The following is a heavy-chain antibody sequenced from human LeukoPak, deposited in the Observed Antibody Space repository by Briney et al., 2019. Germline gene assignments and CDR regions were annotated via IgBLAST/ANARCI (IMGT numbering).Heavy chain of an antibody. D-gene: IGHD3-10*01. CDR2: INPNSGGT. CDR3: ARIYFGSGSFAFDI. V-gene: IGHV1-2*02. J-gene: IGHJ3*02. CDR1: GYTFTGYY. Sequence: VASVKVSCKASGYTFTGYYMHWVRQAPGQGLEWMGWINPNSGGTNYAQKFQGRVTMTRDTSISTAYMELSRLRSDDTAVYYCARIYFGSGSFAFDIWGQGTMVTVSS.